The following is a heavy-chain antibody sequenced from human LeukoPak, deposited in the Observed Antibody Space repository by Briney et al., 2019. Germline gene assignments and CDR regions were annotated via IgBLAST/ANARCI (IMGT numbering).Heavy chain of an antibody. CDR1: GFNFSTYW. D-gene: IGHD3-10*01. Sequence: GGSLRLSCTASGFNFSTYWMTWVRQVPGKGLEWVANIKEDGSEIYYVDAVKGRFSISRDNAKTSLYLQMHSLSVADTGLYYCVTDQTGRHPYFFDYWGQGTLDTVSS. J-gene: IGHJ4*02. V-gene: IGHV3-7*01. CDR2: IKEDGSEI. CDR3: VTDQTGRHPYFFDY.